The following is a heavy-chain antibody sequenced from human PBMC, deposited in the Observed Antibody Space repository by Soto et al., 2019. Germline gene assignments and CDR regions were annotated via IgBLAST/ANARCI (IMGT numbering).Heavy chain of an antibody. CDR1: GYTFTSYD. V-gene: IGHV1-8*01. Sequence: ASVKVSCKASGYTFTSYDINWVRQATGQGLEWMGWMNPNSGNTGYAQKFQGRVTITRNTSISTAYMELSSLRSEDTAVYYCARRGYSSSWYYYYYYGMDVRGQGTTVTVSS. J-gene: IGHJ6*02. D-gene: IGHD6-13*01. CDR2: MNPNSGNT. CDR3: ARRGYSSSWYYYYYYGMDV.